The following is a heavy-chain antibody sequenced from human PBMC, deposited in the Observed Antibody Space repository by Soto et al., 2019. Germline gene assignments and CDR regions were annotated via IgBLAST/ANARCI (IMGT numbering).Heavy chain of an antibody. CDR3: ARDPGYSQADYFDY. D-gene: IGHD5-12*01. V-gene: IGHV1-18*01. Sequence: QVHLVQSGGEVKKPGASVRVSCKTSGYTFTDFGLSWVRQAPGQGLEWMGWISSHTGNTKFPADLQGRVTLSTDTSANTAYMDLRNLRSDDTAVYYCARDPGYSQADYFDYWGQGTLITVSS. J-gene: IGHJ4*02. CDR1: GYTFTDFG. CDR2: ISSHTGNT.